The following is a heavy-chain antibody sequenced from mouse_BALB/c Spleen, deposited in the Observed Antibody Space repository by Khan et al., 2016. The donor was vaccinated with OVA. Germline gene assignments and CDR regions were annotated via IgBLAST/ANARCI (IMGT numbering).Heavy chain of an antibody. CDR2: ISTYSGNT. D-gene: IGHD2-3*01. V-gene: IGHV1S137*01. CDR1: GYTFTDYA. Sequence: QVQLQQSGPELVRPGVSVKISCKGPGYTFTDYAMHWVKQSHAKSLEWIGLISTYSGNTNYKQKFKGKATMTVDKSSSTAYMELARLTSEDSAIXYGIRPAYDGYFDYWGQGTTLTDSS. J-gene: IGHJ2*01. CDR3: IRPAYDGYFDY.